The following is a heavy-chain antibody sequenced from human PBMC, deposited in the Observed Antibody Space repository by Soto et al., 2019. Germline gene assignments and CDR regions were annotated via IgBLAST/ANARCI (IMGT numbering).Heavy chain of an antibody. D-gene: IGHD3-22*01. J-gene: IGHJ6*02. CDR2: IIPILGIA. Sequence: SVKVSCKASGGTFSSYTISWVRQAPGQGLEWMGRIIPILGIANYAQKFQGRVTITADKSTSTAYMELSSLRSEDTAVYYCARDPYYYDSSGYSSDGMDVWGQGTTVTVSS. V-gene: IGHV1-69*04. CDR1: GGTFSSYT. CDR3: ARDPYYYDSSGYSSDGMDV.